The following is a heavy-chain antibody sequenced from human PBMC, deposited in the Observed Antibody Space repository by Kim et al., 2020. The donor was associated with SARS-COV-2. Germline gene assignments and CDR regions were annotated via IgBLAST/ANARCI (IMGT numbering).Heavy chain of an antibody. CDR2: IYYSGST. J-gene: IGHJ6*02. Sequence: SETLSLTCTVSGGSISSYYWSWIRQPPGKGLEWIGYIYYSGSTNYNPSLKSRVTISVDTSKNQFSLKLSSVTAADTAVYYCARDQWIAVAGRPGFYYGMDVWGQGTTVTVSS. CDR1: GGSISSYY. V-gene: IGHV4-59*13. CDR3: ARDQWIAVAGRPGFYYGMDV. D-gene: IGHD6-19*01.